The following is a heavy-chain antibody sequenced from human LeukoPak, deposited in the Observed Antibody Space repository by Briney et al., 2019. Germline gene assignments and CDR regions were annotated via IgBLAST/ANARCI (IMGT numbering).Heavy chain of an antibody. CDR2: INTNSCGT. CDR1: GYTFTRYY. CDR3: ARVDYYGSGCFDY. Sequence: GASVKVSCKASGYTFTRYYMNWVGQAPGQGREGMGWINTNSCGTNYAQKFPGRLTMTRDTSISTAYIELSRLRSDDTAVYYCARVDYYGSGCFDYWGQGTLVTVSS. D-gene: IGHD3-10*01. V-gene: IGHV1-2*02. J-gene: IGHJ4*02.